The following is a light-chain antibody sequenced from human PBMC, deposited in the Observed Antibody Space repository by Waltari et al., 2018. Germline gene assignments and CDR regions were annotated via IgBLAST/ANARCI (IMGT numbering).Light chain of an antibody. Sequence: EIVLTQSPGTLSLSPGERATLSCWASQSVSKYLAWYQQNPGQAPRLLIYETSIRATGVPDRFSGSGSGTDFSLTSSRLGPEDFAVYYCQKYGRLPATFGQGTKVEIK. J-gene: IGKJ1*01. CDR2: ETS. CDR3: QKYGRLPAT. CDR1: QSVSKY. V-gene: IGKV3-20*01.